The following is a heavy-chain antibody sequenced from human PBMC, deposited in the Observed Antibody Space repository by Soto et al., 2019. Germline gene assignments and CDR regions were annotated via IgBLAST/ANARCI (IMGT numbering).Heavy chain of an antibody. CDR1: GYTFTSYA. CDR2: MNPNSGNT. J-gene: IGHJ6*03. V-gene: IGHV1-8*02. D-gene: IGHD3-10*01. CDR3: AREGYYYGSGSYYTPDYYYYMDV. Sequence: ASVKVSCKASGYTFTSYAMHWVRQAPGQRLEWMGWMNPNSGNTGYAQKFQGRVTMTRNTSISTAYMELSSLRSEDTAVYYCAREGYYYGSGSYYTPDYYYYMDVWGKGTTVTVSS.